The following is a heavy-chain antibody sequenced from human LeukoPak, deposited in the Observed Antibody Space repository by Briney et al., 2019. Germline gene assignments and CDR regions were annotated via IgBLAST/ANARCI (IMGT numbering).Heavy chain of an antibody. Sequence: GGSLRLSCAAPGFTFSSYWMSWVRQAPGKGLEWVANIKQDGSEKYYVDSVKGRFTISRDNAKNSLYLQMNSLRAEDTAVYYCARGIVVVPAARYYFDYWGQGTLVTVSS. CDR1: GFTFSSYW. V-gene: IGHV3-7*01. D-gene: IGHD2-2*01. CDR2: IKQDGSEK. J-gene: IGHJ4*02. CDR3: ARGIVVVPAARYYFDY.